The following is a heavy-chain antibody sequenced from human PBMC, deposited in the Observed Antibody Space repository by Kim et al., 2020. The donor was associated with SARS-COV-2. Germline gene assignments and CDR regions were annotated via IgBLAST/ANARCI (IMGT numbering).Heavy chain of an antibody. V-gene: IGHV4-59*01. Sequence: SETLSLTCTVSGGSISSYHWSWIRQPPGKGLEWIWYIYYTGSTNYTPSLKSRLTISVDASKNQISLKVSSVTAADTAVYYCARTVAATPNYYYGLDVWGQGTTVTVSS. D-gene: IGHD2-15*01. CDR2: IYYTGST. CDR3: ARTVAATPNYYYGLDV. J-gene: IGHJ6*02. CDR1: GGSISSYH.